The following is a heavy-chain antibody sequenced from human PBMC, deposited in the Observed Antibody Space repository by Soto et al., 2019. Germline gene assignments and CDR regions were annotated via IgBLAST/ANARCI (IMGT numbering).Heavy chain of an antibody. CDR1: RVAFSKFI. V-gene: IGHV1-69*01. D-gene: IGHD6-19*01. J-gene: IGHJ6*02. CDR3: AKVRYSSPMGYYYGMDV. Sequence: QAQLEQSGGEVKKPGSSVKVSCKASRVAFSKFILTWVRQAPGLGLEWVGGIIPIFGTANYAQKIQGRVTITADESTSPSYMEVNNLRSEDTAVYYCAKVRYSSPMGYYYGMDVWGQGTTVTVSS. CDR2: IIPIFGTA.